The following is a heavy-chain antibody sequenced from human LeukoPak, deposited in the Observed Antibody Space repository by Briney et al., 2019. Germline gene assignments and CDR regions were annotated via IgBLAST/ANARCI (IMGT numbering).Heavy chain of an antibody. J-gene: IGHJ6*04. D-gene: IGHD3-10*02. V-gene: IGHV3-48*03. CDR1: GFTFSSYE. Sequence: QPGGSLRLSCAASGFTFSSYEMNWVRQAPGKGLEWVSYISSSGSTIYYADSVKGRFTISRDNAKNSLYLQMNRLRAEDTALYYCAERGITMIGGVWGKGTTVTISS. CDR3: AERGITMIGGV. CDR2: ISSSGSTI.